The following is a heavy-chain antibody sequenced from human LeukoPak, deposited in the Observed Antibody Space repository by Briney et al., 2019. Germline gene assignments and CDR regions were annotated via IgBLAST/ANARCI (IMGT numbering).Heavy chain of an antibody. D-gene: IGHD3-3*01. J-gene: IGHJ5*02. CDR3: AREIFGVTGGFDP. CDR1: GFTVSSND. V-gene: IGHV3-53*01. CDR2: IYRGGNT. Sequence: GGSLRLSCAASGFTVSSNDMSWVRQAPGKGLEWVSVIYRGGNTYSADSVKGRFTISRDNSKNTLYLQMNSLRAEDTAVYYCAREIFGVTGGFDPWGQGTLVTVSS.